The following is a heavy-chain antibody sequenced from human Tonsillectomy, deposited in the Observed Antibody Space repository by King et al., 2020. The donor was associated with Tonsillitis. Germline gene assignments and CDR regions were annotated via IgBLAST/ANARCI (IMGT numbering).Heavy chain of an antibody. Sequence: VQLVESGGGVVQPGRSLRLSFAASGFTFSSYGMHWVRQAPGKGLEWVAVIWYDGSNIYYADSVKGRFTISRDNSKNTLYLQMSSLRAEDTAVYYCAREDYGDLTPFDYWGQGTLVTVSS. CDR2: IWYDGSNI. CDR1: GFTFSSYG. D-gene: IGHD4-17*01. CDR3: AREDYGDLTPFDY. V-gene: IGHV3-33*01. J-gene: IGHJ4*02.